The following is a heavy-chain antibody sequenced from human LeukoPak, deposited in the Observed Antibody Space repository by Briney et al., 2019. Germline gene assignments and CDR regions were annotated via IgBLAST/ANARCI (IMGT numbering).Heavy chain of an antibody. J-gene: IGHJ6*03. CDR1: GYSFTSYW. D-gene: IGHD3-9*01. CDR3: ARHTDDKVRRYFDWSRLPSFYYHYMDV. CDR2: IYPGDSDT. Sequence: GESLKISCKGSGYSFTSYWIGWVRQMPGKGLEWMGIIYPGDSDTRDSPSFQGQVTISADKSISTAYLQWSSLKASDTAMYYCARHTDDKVRRYFDWSRLPSFYYHYMDVWGKGTTVTVSS. V-gene: IGHV5-51*01.